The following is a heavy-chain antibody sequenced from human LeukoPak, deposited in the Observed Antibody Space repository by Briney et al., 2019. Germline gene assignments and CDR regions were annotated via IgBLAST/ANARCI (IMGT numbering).Heavy chain of an antibody. V-gene: IGHV4-59*01. CDR2: IYYGGST. J-gene: IGHJ5*02. Sequence: SETLSLTCTVSGGSISSYYWSWIRQPPGKGLEWIGYIYYGGSTNYNPSLKSRVTISVDTSKNQFSLKLSSVTAADTAVYYCARVKGGSYHWGQGTLVTVSS. D-gene: IGHD1-26*01. CDR1: GGSISSYY. CDR3: ARVKGGSYH.